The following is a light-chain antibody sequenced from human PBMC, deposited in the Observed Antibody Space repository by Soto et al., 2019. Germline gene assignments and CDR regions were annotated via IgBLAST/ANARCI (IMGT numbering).Light chain of an antibody. CDR1: QSISNY. Sequence: DIPMTQSPSSLSASVGDRVTITCRASQSISNYVNWYQQKPGKAPKLLIYAASSLQSGVPSWFSGSGSGTDFTLTISSLQPEDFATYYCQQSYNTPRTFGQGTKLEIK. CDR3: QQSYNTPRT. V-gene: IGKV1-39*01. CDR2: AAS. J-gene: IGKJ1*01.